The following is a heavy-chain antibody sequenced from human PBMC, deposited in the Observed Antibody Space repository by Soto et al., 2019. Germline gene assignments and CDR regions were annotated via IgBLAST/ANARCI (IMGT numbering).Heavy chain of an antibody. Sequence: ASVKVSCKASGGIFNSYTVNWVRQAPGQGLEWMGRFIPVLDRADYAQKFQGRVSITADKSTTTVYMQMRRLKSDDTAVYFCARDAVGSTPSFDSWGQGTLVTVSS. CDR1: GGIFNSYT. CDR2: FIPVLDRA. J-gene: IGHJ4*02. CDR3: ARDAVGSTPSFDS. V-gene: IGHV1-69*08. D-gene: IGHD1-26*01.